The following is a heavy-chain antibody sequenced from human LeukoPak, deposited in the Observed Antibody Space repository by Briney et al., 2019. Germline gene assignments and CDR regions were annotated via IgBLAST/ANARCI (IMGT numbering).Heavy chain of an antibody. V-gene: IGHV4-59*01. CDR2: IYYSGST. J-gene: IGHJ3*02. CDR3: ASQGYYDILTGYYTAFDI. CDR1: GGSISSYY. D-gene: IGHD3-9*01. Sequence: KSSETLSLTCTVSGGSISSYYWSWIRQPPGKGLEWIGYIYYSGSTNYNPSLKSRVTISVDTSKNQFSLKLSPVTAADTAVYYCASQGYYDILTGYYTAFDIWGQGTMVTVSS.